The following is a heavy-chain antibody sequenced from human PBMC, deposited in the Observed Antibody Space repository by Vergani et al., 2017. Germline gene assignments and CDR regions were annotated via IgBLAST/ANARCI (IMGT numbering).Heavy chain of an antibody. Sequence: EVQLLESGGGLVQPGGSLRLSCAASGFIFSSYAMSWVRQAPGKGLEWVSAISGSGGSTYYADSVKGRFTISRDNSKNTLYLQMNSLRAEDTAVYYCAKGDAYMPSFFAWGQGTLVTVSS. V-gene: IGHV3-23*01. CDR2: ISGSGGST. CDR1: GFIFSSYA. D-gene: IGHD5-24*01. J-gene: IGHJ5*02. CDR3: AKGDAYMPSFFA.